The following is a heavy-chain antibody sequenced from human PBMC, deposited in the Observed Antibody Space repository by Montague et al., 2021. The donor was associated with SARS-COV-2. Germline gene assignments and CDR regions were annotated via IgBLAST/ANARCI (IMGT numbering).Heavy chain of an antibody. V-gene: IGHV4-31*03. Sequence: TLSLTCNVSGGSITSGAYYWSWIRQHPGKGLEWIGYIYYSGRTXLXPSLKSRVTISVDTSNNQFSLKVTSVTAADTAVYYCAREWGRGGDRYWYFDLWGRGTLVTVSS. CDR2: IYYSGRT. J-gene: IGHJ2*01. CDR3: AREWGRGGDRYWYFDL. D-gene: IGHD2-21*02. CDR1: GGSITSGAYY.